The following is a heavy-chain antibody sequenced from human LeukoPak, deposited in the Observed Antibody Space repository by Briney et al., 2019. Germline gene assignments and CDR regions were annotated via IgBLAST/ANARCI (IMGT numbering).Heavy chain of an antibody. Sequence: GGSLRLSCAASGFTFSDYYMGWIRQAPGKGLEWVSYISSSGSTMYCADSVKGRFTISRDNAKNSLSLQMSSLRAADTAVYYCARDRSRSTFDFWGQGTLVTVSS. D-gene: IGHD5/OR15-5a*01. V-gene: IGHV3-11*01. CDR3: ARDRSRSTFDF. CDR1: GFTFSDYY. CDR2: ISSSGSTM. J-gene: IGHJ4*02.